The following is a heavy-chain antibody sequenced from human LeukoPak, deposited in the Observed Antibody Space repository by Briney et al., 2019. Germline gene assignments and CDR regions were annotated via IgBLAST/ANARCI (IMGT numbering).Heavy chain of an antibody. J-gene: IGHJ4*02. Sequence: GGSLRLSCAASNFTFRHYGIHWVRQAPGKGLEWVAVIWNDGSSQYYVDSVKGRFTVSRDNSQNTLFLQMNNLRPEDTAVYYCAKDAERGFDYSNSLDKWGQGTLVTVSS. D-gene: IGHD4-11*01. V-gene: IGHV3-33*06. CDR1: NFTFRHYG. CDR2: IWNDGSSQ. CDR3: AKDAERGFDYSNSLDK.